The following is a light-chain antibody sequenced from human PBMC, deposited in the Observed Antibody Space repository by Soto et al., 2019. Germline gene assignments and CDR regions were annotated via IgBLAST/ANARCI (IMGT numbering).Light chain of an antibody. CDR3: QQSYIIPRT. J-gene: IGKJ1*01. CDR1: QSISTY. Sequence: DIQMTQSPSSLSASVGDRVTITCRASQSISTYLHWYHQKPGNAPKLLIYAASSLQSGVPSRFSGSGSGADFTLTISSLQPEDFATYFCQQSYIIPRTFGQGTKVDIK. CDR2: AAS. V-gene: IGKV1-39*01.